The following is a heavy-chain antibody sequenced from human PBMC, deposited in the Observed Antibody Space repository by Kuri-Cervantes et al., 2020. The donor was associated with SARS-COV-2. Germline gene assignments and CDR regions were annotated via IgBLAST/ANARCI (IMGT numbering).Heavy chain of an antibody. CDR3: AKGGSWDYSNYEIYYYGMGV. D-gene: IGHD4-11*01. Sequence: GESLKISCAASGFTFSSYSMNWVRQAPGKGLEWVSSISSSSSYIYYADSVKGRFTISRDNAKNTLYLQMNSLRAEDTAVYYCAKGGSWDYSNYEIYYYGMGVWGQGTTVTVSS. CDR2: ISSSSSYI. V-gene: IGHV3-21*01. J-gene: IGHJ6*02. CDR1: GFTFSSYS.